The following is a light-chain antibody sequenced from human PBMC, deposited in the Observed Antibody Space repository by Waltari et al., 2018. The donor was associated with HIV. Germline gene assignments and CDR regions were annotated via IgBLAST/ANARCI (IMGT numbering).Light chain of an antibody. CDR3: CSYAGSSTFAV. V-gene: IGLV2-23*02. J-gene: IGLJ2*01. CDR2: DVT. CDR1: SSDVGGHNY. Sequence: QSALTQPASVSGSPGQSITISCTGTSSDVGGHNYVSWYQQHPGNAPKLMIYDVTKRPSGFSNRFSGSKSGNTASLTISGLQAEDEADYYCCSYAGSSTFAVFGGGTKLTVL.